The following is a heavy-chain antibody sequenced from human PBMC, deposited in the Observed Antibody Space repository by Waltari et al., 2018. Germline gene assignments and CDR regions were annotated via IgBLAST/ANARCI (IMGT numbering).Heavy chain of an antibody. J-gene: IGHJ5*02. CDR2: INPILGIA. D-gene: IGHD6-19*01. CDR1: GGTFSSYA. CDR3: ARVAAVATLRWFDP. V-gene: IGHV1-69*10. Sequence: QVQLVQSGAEVKKPGSSVKVSCKASGGTFSSYAISWVRQAPGQGLEWRGGINPILGIANYAQKFQGRVTITADKSTSTAYMELSSLRSEDTAVYYCARVAAVATLRWFDPWGQGTLVTVSS.